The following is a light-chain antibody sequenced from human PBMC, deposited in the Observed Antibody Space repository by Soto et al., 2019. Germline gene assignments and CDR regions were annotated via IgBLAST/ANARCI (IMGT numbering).Light chain of an antibody. CDR1: RYIRSD. CDR3: LQDYNYPWT. Sequence: IQMTQSPSSLSASVGDRVTITCRASRYIRSDLSWYQQRPGQAPKVLIYAASSLQSGVPSRFSGSGSGTDCALTISSLQPEDVATYYCLQDYNYPWTLGQGTKVDIK. CDR2: AAS. J-gene: IGKJ1*01. V-gene: IGKV1-6*01.